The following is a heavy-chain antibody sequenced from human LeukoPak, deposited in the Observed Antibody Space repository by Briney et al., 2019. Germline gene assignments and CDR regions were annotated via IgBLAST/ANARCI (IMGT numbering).Heavy chain of an antibody. CDR2: IKQGGSEK. J-gene: IGHJ4*02. Sequence: GGSLRLSCAASEFTSSHYWMHWVRQAPGRGLEWVANIKQGGSEKVYADSVKGRFTISRDNAENSVHLQMHSLRAEDTAVYYCARGSGWIFDYWGQGTLVTVSS. CDR1: EFTSSHYW. V-gene: IGHV3-7*01. D-gene: IGHD6-19*01. CDR3: ARGSGWIFDY.